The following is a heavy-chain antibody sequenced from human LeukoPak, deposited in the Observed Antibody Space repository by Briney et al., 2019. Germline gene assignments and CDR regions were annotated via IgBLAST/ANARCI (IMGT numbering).Heavy chain of an antibody. CDR3: ARGLGGGATDTYNWFDP. CDR2: IYYSGST. Sequence: SETLSLTCTVSGGSISSYYWSWIRQPPGKGLEWIGYIYYSGSTNYNPSLKSRVTISVDTSKNQFSLKLSSVTAADTAVYYCARGLGGGATDTYNWFDPWGQGTLVTVSS. J-gene: IGHJ5*02. CDR1: GGSISSYY. D-gene: IGHD1-26*01. V-gene: IGHV4-59*12.